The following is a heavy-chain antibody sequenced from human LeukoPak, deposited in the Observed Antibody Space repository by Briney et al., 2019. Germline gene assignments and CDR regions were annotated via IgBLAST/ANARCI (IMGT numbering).Heavy chain of an antibody. Sequence: GGSLRLSCAASGFTFSRHPMNWVRQAPGKGLEWVSYISPGTIYYADSVKGRFTISRDNAKNSLYLQMNSLRAEDTAVYYCTRDGRVAYEMDVWGQGTTVTVSS. CDR3: TRDGRVAYEMDV. CDR1: GFTFSRHP. V-gene: IGHV3-48*01. J-gene: IGHJ6*02. CDR2: ISPGTI. D-gene: IGHD2-15*01.